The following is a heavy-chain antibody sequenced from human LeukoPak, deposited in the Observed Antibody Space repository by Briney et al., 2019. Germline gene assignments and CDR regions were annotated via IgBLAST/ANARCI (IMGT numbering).Heavy chain of an antibody. CDR3: ARGLNSGWYVDY. D-gene: IGHD5-12*01. J-gene: IGHJ4*02. V-gene: IGHV4-61*01. CDR1: GGSVSSGSYY. Sequence: SETLSLTCTVSGGSVSSGSYYWSWIRQPPGKGLEWIGYIYYSGSTNYNPSLKSRVTISVDTSKNQFSLKLSSVTAADTAVYYCARGLNSGWYVDYWGQGTLVTVPS. CDR2: IYYSGST.